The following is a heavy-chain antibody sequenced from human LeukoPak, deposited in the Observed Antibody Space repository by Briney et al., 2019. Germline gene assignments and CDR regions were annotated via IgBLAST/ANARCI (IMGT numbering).Heavy chain of an antibody. J-gene: IGHJ4*02. CDR2: MSYDGNKK. D-gene: IGHD3-10*01. Sequence: PGTSLRLSCAASGFTVSSYAIHWVRQAPGKGLEWLAVMSYDGNKKYYADSVKGRFTISRDNTRYTLYLQMNSLRTEDTAVYYCARDGDAAIRGVNFDYWGQGTLVTVSS. CDR1: GFTVSSYA. V-gene: IGHV3-30-3*01. CDR3: ARDGDAAIRGVNFDY.